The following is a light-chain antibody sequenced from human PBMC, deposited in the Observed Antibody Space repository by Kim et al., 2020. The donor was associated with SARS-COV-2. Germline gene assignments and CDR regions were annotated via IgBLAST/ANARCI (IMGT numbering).Light chain of an antibody. J-gene: IGLJ2*01. CDR1: SSDVGGYNY. CDR3: SSYTSSSSRV. CDR2: DVS. V-gene: IGLV2-14*03. Sequence: QSALTQPASVSGSPGQSITISCTGTSSDVGGYNYVSWYQQNPGKAPKLMIYDVSNRPSGVSNRFSGSKSGNTASLTISGLQPEDEADYYCSSYTSSSSRVFGGGTQLTVL.